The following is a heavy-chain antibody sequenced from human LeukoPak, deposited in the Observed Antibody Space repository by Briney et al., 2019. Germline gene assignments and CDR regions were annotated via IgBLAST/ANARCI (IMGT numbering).Heavy chain of an antibody. D-gene: IGHD5-24*01. J-gene: IGHJ2*01. CDR2: ISAYKGNT. CDR1: GYAFNVHG. Sequence: GASVKVSCKASGYAFNVHGITWVRQAPGRGLEWMGWISAYKGNTNYAAKFQGRVTMTTDTSTSTGYMELTSLRSDDTAVYYCARTLGGNYVEMATGVDLWGRGTLVIVSS. CDR3: ARTLGGNYVEMATGVDL. V-gene: IGHV1-18*01.